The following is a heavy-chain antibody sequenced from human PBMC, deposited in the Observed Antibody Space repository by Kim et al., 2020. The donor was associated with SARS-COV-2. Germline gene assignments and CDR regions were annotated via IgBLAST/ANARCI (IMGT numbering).Heavy chain of an antibody. CDR3: ARVPPYKQQLVRGVDY. CDR1: GGSFSGYY. J-gene: IGHJ4*02. V-gene: IGHV4-34*01. Sequence: SETLSLTCAVYGGSFSGYYWSWIRQPPGKGLEWIGEINHSGSTNYNPSLKSRVTISVDTSKNQFSLKLSSVTAADTAVYYCARVPPYKQQLVRGVDYWGQGTLVTVSS. CDR2: INHSGST. D-gene: IGHD6-13*01.